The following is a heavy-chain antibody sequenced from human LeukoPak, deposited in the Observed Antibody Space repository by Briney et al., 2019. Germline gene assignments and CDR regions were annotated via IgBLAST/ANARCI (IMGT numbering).Heavy chain of an antibody. CDR2: IDPSDSET. CDR1: GYSFTSYW. Sequence: GESLKISCKASGYSFTSYWVGRVRQVPGKGLEWMGIIDPSDSETRYTPSFQGQVTISADKSLSTTYLQWNSLKASDTAMYYCARQTAMGRSGDYWGQGTLVTVSS. CDR3: ARQTAMGRSGDY. D-gene: IGHD5-18*01. V-gene: IGHV5-51*01. J-gene: IGHJ4*02.